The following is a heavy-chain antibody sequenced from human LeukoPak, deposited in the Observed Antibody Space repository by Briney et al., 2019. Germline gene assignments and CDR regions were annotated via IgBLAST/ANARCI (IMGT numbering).Heavy chain of an antibody. V-gene: IGHV4-39*02. D-gene: IGHD6-25*01. CDR3: ARSSGTGTFSY. J-gene: IGHJ4*02. CDR2: VYYGRSP. Sequence: SETLSLTCTVSGDSISRSTYYWAWLRQPPGKGLGWIGSVYYGRSPYFNPSLESRATISVDTSKNHFSLKMSSVTAADTAVYYCARSSGTGTFSYWGQGTLVTVSS. CDR1: GDSISRSTYY.